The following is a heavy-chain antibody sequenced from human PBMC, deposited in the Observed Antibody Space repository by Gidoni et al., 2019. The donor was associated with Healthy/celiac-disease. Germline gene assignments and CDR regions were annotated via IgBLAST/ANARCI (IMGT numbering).Heavy chain of an antibody. CDR3: AKEGNYYDSSGYYYHFDY. V-gene: IGHV3-30*18. CDR2: ISYDGSNK. J-gene: IGHJ4*02. Sequence: QVQLVESGGGVVQPGRSLRLSCAASGFTFSSYGRHWVRQAPGKGLEWVAVISYDGSNKYYADSVKGRFTISRDNSKNTLYLQMNSLRAEDTAVYYCAKEGNYYDSSGYYYHFDYWGQGTLVTVSS. D-gene: IGHD3-22*01. CDR1: GFTFSSYG.